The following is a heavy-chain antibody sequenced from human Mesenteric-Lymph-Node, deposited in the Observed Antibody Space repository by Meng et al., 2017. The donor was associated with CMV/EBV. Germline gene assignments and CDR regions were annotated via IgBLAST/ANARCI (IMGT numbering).Heavy chain of an antibody. D-gene: IGHD1-14*01. CDR3: AETAGATWFDP. V-gene: IGHV3-66*01. Sequence: LSCAASGFTVDSNCLNWVRRAPGKGLEWGSVIYNDGPTYYADSVKGRFTISRDNSENTLFLQMNSLRAEDTAVYHCAETAGATWFDPWGQGTLVTVSS. CDR1: GFTVDSNC. J-gene: IGHJ5*02. CDR2: IYNDGPT.